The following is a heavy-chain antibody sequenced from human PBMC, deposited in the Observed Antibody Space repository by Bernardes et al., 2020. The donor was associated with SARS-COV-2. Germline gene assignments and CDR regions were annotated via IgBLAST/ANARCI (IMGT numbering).Heavy chain of an antibody. CDR1: GEAFRGYY. CDR2: INQSGST. D-gene: IGHD3-22*01. V-gene: IGHV4-34*01. Sequence: SETLSLTCAAHGEAFRGYYWSWIRQSPGKGLEWIREINQSGSTNYNPSLKSRVTLSVDTSKNQFPLNLRSLTAADTAVYYCSRGTNSVNMIRVVIGFTVYFEYWGQGTLVSVSS. CDR3: SRGTNSVNMIRVVIGFTVYFEY. J-gene: IGHJ4*02.